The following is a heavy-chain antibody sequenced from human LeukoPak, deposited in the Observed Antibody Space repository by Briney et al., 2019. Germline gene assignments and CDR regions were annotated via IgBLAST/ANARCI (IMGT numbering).Heavy chain of an antibody. CDR1: GYSFTSYW. Sequence: GESLKISCKGSGYSFTSYWIGWVRQMPGKGLEWMGIIYPGDSDTRYSPSFQGQVTISADKSISTAYLQWSSLKASDTAMYYCARLGPGRGYNPRGWFDPWGREPWSPSPQ. CDR2: IYPGDSDT. D-gene: IGHD5-24*01. V-gene: IGHV5-51*01. J-gene: IGHJ5*02. CDR3: ARLGPGRGYNPRGWFDP.